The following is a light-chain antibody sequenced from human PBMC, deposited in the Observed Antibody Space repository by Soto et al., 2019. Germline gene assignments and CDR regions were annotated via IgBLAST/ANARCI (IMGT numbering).Light chain of an antibody. CDR3: QQYEAYPLT. CDR1: QSIKTW. J-gene: IGKJ4*01. Sequence: DIPLTQSPSTLSASVGDRVTITCRASQSIKTWLAWYQQKSGKAPKLLVYKASSLEGGVPSRFSGSGSATEFTLTISTLQPDDFATYYCQQYEAYPLTFGGGTKVEI. V-gene: IGKV1-5*03. CDR2: KAS.